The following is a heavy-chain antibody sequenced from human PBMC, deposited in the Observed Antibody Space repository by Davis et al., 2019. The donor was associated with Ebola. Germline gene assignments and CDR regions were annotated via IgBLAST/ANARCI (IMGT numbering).Heavy chain of an antibody. CDR1: GFTFGDYP. CDR3: AKGAALGY. V-gene: IGHV3-43*01. Sequence: PGGSLRLSCAASGFTFGDYPMHWVRQGPGKRLEWVSLITSDGASTYYADSVKGRFTISRDNAKNTLYLQMNSLRAEDTAVYYCAKGAALGYWGQGTLVTVSS. D-gene: IGHD2-15*01. J-gene: IGHJ4*02. CDR2: ITSDGAST.